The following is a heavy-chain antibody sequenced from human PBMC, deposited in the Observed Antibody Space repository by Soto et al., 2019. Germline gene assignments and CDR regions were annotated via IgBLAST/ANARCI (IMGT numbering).Heavy chain of an antibody. D-gene: IGHD5-12*01. J-gene: IGHJ6*02. V-gene: IGHV1-69*06. Sequence: QVQLVQSGAEVKKPGSSVKVSCKASGGTFSSYAISWVRQAPGQGLEWMGGIIPIFGTANYAQKFQGRVTITADKSTSTADMELSSLRSEDTAVYYCARGDIDGYKWGYYGMDVWGQGTTVTVSS. CDR2: IIPIFGTA. CDR1: GGTFSSYA. CDR3: ARGDIDGYKWGYYGMDV.